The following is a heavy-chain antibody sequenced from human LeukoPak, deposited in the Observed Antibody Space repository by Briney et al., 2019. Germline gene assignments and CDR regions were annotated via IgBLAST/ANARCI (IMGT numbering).Heavy chain of an antibody. V-gene: IGHV4-39*01. CDR3: ARLFGFPISGVVRGYYYMDV. J-gene: IGHJ6*03. Sequence: SETLSLTCTVSGGSISSSSYYWGWIRQTTGKGLEWIGATYYNGSTNYNPSLKSRVTISVDTSKNQFSLKLSSLTAADTAVYYCARLFGFPISGVVRGYYYMDVWGKGTTVTVSS. D-gene: IGHD3-3*01. CDR1: GGSISSSSYY. CDR2: TYYNGST.